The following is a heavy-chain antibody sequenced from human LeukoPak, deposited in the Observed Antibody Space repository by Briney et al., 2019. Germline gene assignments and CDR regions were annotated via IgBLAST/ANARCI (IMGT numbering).Heavy chain of an antibody. CDR2: IYSGGST. V-gene: IGHV3-53*01. CDR1: GFTFTNYA. D-gene: IGHD6-13*01. CDR3: ARVDSSSWVDAFDI. Sequence: GGSLRLSCAASGFTFTNYAMNWVRQAPGKGLEWVSVIYSGGSTYYADSVEGRFTISRDNSKNTLYLQMNSLRAEDTAVYYCARVDSSSWVDAFDIWGQGTMVTVSS. J-gene: IGHJ3*02.